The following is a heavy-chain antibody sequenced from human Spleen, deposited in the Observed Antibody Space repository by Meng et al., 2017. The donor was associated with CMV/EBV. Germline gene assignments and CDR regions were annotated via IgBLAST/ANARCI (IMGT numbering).Heavy chain of an antibody. CDR1: VASLISGKW. D-gene: IGHD2/OR15-2a*01. V-gene: IGHV4-4*02. CDR2: IYHRGST. J-gene: IGHJ4*02. Sequence: RGPDPVQFEPSDTLARPLRVSVASLISGKWWNGVRQPPGKVWECIEYIYHRGSTNYNPSLNSRVTISVDKFKNQFSLKLSSVTAADTAVYYCASSTFYDYFDYWGQGTLVTVFS. CDR3: ASSTFYDYFDY.